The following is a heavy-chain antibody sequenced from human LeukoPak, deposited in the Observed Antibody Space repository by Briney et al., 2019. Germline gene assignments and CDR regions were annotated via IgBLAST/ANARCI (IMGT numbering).Heavy chain of an antibody. J-gene: IGHJ4*02. CDR1: GFTFSSYA. D-gene: IGHD6-13*01. Sequence: GGSLRLSCAASGFTFSSYAMHWVRQAPGKGLEWVAVISYDGSNKYYADSVKGRFTISRDNSKNTLYLQMNSLRAEDTAVYYCALSSSWYGGFFDYWGQGTLVTVSS. V-gene: IGHV3-30*04. CDR3: ALSSSWYGGFFDY. CDR2: ISYDGSNK.